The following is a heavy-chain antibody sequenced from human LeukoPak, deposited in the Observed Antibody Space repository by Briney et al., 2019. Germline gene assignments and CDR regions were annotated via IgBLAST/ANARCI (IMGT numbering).Heavy chain of an antibody. CDR2: ISSGGNT. J-gene: IGHJ4*02. Sequence: GGSLRLSCAASGFTVTSNYMTLVRQAPGKGLEWVSVISSGGNTYYADSVKGRFTISRDNSKNTVYLQMNGLRAEDTAVYYCARDVRGYYFDYWGQGTLVTASS. CDR3: ARDVRGYYFDY. D-gene: IGHD5-12*01. CDR1: GFTVTSNY. V-gene: IGHV3-53*01.